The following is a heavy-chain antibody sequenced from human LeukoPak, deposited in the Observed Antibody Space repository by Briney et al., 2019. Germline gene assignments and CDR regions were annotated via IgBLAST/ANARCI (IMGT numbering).Heavy chain of an antibody. CDR3: ARHYDILTGYQSSPFDY. J-gene: IGHJ4*02. CDR1: GGSISSSSYY. D-gene: IGHD3-9*01. Sequence: SETLSLTCTVSGGSISSSSYYWGWIRQPPGKGLEWLGSIYYSGSTYYNPSLKSRVTISVDTSKNQFSLKLSSVTAADTAVYYCARHYDILTGYQSSPFDYWGQGTLVTVSS. V-gene: IGHV4-39*01. CDR2: IYYSGST.